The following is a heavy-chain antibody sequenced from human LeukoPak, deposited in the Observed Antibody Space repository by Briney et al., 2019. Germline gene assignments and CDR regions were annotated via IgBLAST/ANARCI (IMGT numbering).Heavy chain of an antibody. V-gene: IGHV3-15*01. Sequence: PGGSLRLSCAASGFNFTNAWMSWVRQAPGKGLEWVGHIKTKSDGGTTDYAAPVNGRFTISRDDSENMLYLQMNSLETEDTAVYYCTAPRGPRNGYYLSDYWGQGTLVTVSS. J-gene: IGHJ4*02. D-gene: IGHD3-22*01. CDR2: IKTKSDGGTT. CDR1: GFNFTNAW. CDR3: TAPRGPRNGYYLSDY.